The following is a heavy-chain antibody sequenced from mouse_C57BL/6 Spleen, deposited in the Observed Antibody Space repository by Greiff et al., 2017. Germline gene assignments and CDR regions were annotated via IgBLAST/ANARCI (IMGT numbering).Heavy chain of an antibody. D-gene: IGHD2-1*01. Sequence: QVQLQQPGTELVKPGASVKLSCKASGYTFTSYWMHWVKQRPGQGLEWIGNIIPSNGGTNYNEKFKSKATLTVDKSSSTAYMQLSSLTSEDSAVYDCAREDGNYWYSDVWGTGTTVTVSS. CDR1: GYTFTSYW. CDR2: IIPSNGGT. V-gene: IGHV1-53*01. CDR3: AREDGNYWYSDV. J-gene: IGHJ1*03.